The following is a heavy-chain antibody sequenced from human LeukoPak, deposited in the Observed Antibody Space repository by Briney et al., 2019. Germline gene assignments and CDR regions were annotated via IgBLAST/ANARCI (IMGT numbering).Heavy chain of an antibody. Sequence: GGSLRLSCAATGFTFSNFWMRWVRQAPGQGLEWVANIKQDGREKYYVDSVKGRFTISRDNAKNSQYLQTNSLRAEDTAVYYCATESPVPGNFAFDIWGQGTMVTVSS. V-gene: IGHV3-7*04. J-gene: IGHJ3*02. D-gene: IGHD3-10*02. CDR3: ATESPVPGNFAFDI. CDR2: IKQDGREK. CDR1: GFTFSNFW.